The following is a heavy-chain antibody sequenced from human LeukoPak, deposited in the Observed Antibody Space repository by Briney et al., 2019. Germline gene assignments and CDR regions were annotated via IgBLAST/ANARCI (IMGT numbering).Heavy chain of an antibody. J-gene: IGHJ4*02. V-gene: IGHV3-64D*06. Sequence: PGGSRRLSCSASGFTFSSYAMHWVRQAPGKGLEYVSAISSNGGSTYYADSVKGRFTISRDNSKNTLYLQMSSLRAEDTAVYYCVKEGGSGSYRDLDYWGQGTLVTVSS. D-gene: IGHD3-10*01. CDR1: GFTFSSYA. CDR2: ISSNGGST. CDR3: VKEGGSGSYRDLDY.